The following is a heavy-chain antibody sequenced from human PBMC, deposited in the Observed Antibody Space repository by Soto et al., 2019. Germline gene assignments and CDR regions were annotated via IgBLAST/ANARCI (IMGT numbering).Heavy chain of an antibody. Sequence: QVQLQESGPGLVKPSDTLSLTCAVSGYSISSSNWGGWIRQPPGKGLEWIGYIDYSGRTYYNPSLKSRVTMSVDTSKNQLSLQLSSGTAVATAVYYCARIPDSSSSEYVGLFDIWGQGTMVTVSS. V-gene: IGHV4-28*01. CDR1: GYSISSSNW. CDR3: ARIPDSSSSEYVGLFDI. D-gene: IGHD6-6*01. J-gene: IGHJ3*02. CDR2: IDYSGRT.